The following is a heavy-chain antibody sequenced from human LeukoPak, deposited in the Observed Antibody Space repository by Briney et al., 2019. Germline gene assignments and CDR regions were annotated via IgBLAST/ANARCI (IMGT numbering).Heavy chain of an antibody. CDR1: GFTFSSYG. D-gene: IGHD3-16*01. CDR2: ILYDGSNK. Sequence: GGSLRLSCAASGFTFSSYGMHWVRQAPGKGLEWVAVILYDGSNKYYADSVKGRFTISRDNSKNTLYLQMNSLRAEDTAVYYCAKDLGITGFDYWGQGTLVTVSS. CDR3: AKDLGITGFDY. V-gene: IGHV3-30*18. J-gene: IGHJ4*02.